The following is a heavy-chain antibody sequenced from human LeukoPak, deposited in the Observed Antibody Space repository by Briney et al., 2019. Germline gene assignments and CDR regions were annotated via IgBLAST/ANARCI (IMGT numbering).Heavy chain of an antibody. J-gene: IGHJ3*02. V-gene: IGHV1-18*01. Sequence: ASVKVSCKASGYTFTSYGISWVRQAPGQGLEWMGWISAYNGNTNYAQKLQGRVTMTTDTSTSTAYMELRSLRSDDTAVYYCAIIVVVVAATPEAFDIWGQGTMVTVSS. CDR3: AIIVVVVAATPEAFDI. CDR1: GYTFTSYG. D-gene: IGHD2-15*01. CDR2: ISAYNGNT.